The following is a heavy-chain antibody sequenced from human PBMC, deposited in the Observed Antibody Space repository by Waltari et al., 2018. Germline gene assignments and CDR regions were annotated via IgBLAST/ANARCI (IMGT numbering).Heavy chain of an antibody. CDR1: GGSFSGYY. Sequence: QVQLQQWGAGLLKPSETLSLTCAVYGGSFSGYYWSWIRQPPGKGLEWIGEINHSGSTNYNPSLKSRVTISVDTSKNQFSLKLSSVTAVDTAVYYCARTSDIVVVPAAISVGNYYGMDVWGQGTTVTVSS. CDR3: ARTSDIVVVPAAISVGNYYGMDV. J-gene: IGHJ6*02. CDR2: INHSGST. V-gene: IGHV4-34*01. D-gene: IGHD2-2*02.